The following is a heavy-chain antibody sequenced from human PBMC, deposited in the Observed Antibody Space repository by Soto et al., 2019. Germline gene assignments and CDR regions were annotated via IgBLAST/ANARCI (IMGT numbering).Heavy chain of an antibody. CDR3: ASKRRIAADGLDY. V-gene: IGHV4-34*01. CDR1: GGSFSGYY. J-gene: IGHJ4*02. D-gene: IGHD6-13*01. Sequence: SETLSLTCAVYGGSFSGYYWSWIRQPPGKGLEWIGEINHSGSTNYNPSLKSRVTISVDTSKNQFSLKLSSVTAADTAVYYCASKRRIAADGLDYWGQGNRVSLSS. CDR2: INHSGST.